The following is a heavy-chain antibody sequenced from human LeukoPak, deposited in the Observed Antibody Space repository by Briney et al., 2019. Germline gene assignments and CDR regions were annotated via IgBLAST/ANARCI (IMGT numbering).Heavy chain of an antibody. D-gene: IGHD2-15*01. Sequence: ASVKVSCKASGYTFSSYDTNWVRQATGQGLEWMGWMNPNSGNTGYAQKFQGRVTITRNTSISTAYMELSSLRSEDTAVYYCTRGAPGAYCSGGSCPYFDYWGQGTLVTVSS. CDR2: MNPNSGNT. V-gene: IGHV1-8*03. J-gene: IGHJ4*02. CDR1: GYTFSSYD. CDR3: TRGAPGAYCSGGSCPYFDY.